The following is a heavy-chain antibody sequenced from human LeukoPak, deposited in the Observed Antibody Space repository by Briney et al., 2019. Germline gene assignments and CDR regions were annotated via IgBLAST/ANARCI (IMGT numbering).Heavy chain of an antibody. CDR3: ARYRYYYGSGSLSPYYFDY. D-gene: IGHD3-10*01. V-gene: IGHV4-61*02. J-gene: IGHJ4*02. Sequence: PSETLSLTCTVSGGSISSGSYYWSWIRQPAGKGLEWIGRIYTSGSTNYNPSLKSRVTISVDTSKNQFSLKLSSVTAADTAVYCCARYRYYYGSGSLSPYYFDYWGQGTLVTVSS. CDR1: GGSISSGSYY. CDR2: IYTSGST.